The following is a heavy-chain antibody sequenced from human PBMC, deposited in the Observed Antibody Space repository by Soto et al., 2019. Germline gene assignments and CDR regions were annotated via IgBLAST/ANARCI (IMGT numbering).Heavy chain of an antibody. CDR1: GFTFSSYA. D-gene: IGHD2-15*01. Sequence: QVQLVESGGGVVQPGRSLRLSCAASGFTFSSYAMHWVRQAPGKGLEWVAVISYDGSNKYYADSVKGRFTISRDNSKNTLYLQMNSLTAEDTAVDYCASLPAYGQPRWWGWGQGTMVTVSS. V-gene: IGHV3-30-3*01. CDR3: ASLPAYGQPRWWG. J-gene: IGHJ4*02. CDR2: ISYDGSNK.